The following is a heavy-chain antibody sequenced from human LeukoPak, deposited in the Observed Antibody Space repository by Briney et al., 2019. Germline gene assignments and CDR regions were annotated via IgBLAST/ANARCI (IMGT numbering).Heavy chain of an antibody. CDR1: GFTFSSYA. CDR2: VSGNGINT. Sequence: GGSLRLSCAASGFTFSSYAMSWIRQAPGKGLEWISAVSGNGINTFYADSVKGRFTISRDNSKNTLYLQINSLRAEDAALYYCATFIAYSTPFDYWGQGTQVTVAS. CDR3: ATFIAYSTPFDY. V-gene: IGHV3-23*01. J-gene: IGHJ4*02. D-gene: IGHD2/OR15-2a*01.